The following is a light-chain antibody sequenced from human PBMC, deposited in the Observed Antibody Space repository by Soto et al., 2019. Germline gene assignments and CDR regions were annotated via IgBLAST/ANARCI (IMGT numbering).Light chain of an antibody. CDR1: SSDVGGYNY. Sequence: QSALTQPRSVSGSPGQSVTISCTGTSSDVGGYNYVSWHQHHPGKAPKLIIYEGSKRPSGVSNRFSGSKSGNTASLTISGLQAEDEADYYCCSFAVGSTVVFGGGTQLTVL. CDR2: EGS. J-gene: IGLJ2*01. CDR3: CSFAVGSTVV. V-gene: IGLV2-11*01.